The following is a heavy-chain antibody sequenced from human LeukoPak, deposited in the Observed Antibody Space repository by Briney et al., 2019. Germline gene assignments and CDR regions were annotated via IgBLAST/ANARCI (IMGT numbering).Heavy chain of an antibody. Sequence: SVKVSCKASGDTFRNSAISWVRQAPGQGLEWVGGTIPLFSTANYALDFHGRLTITTEESTSTVYMELRNLRSEDTAVYYCARDRRVETTSTGFFFDYWGQGTLVTVSS. D-gene: IGHD1-1*01. CDR3: ARDRRVETTSTGFFFDY. V-gene: IGHV1-69*05. J-gene: IGHJ4*02. CDR1: GDTFRNSA. CDR2: TIPLFSTA.